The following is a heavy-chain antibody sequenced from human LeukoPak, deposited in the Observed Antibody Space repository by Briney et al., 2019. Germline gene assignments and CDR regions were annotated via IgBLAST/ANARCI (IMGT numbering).Heavy chain of an antibody. D-gene: IGHD6-6*01. CDR2: VYYTGGT. Sequence: SETLSLTCTDCGSSISSYTHYWGWIRQPPGKGLEWIATVYYTGGTYYNPSLKSRVTISIDTSRNHFSLKLTSVIAADTAMYYCVSNSSSSTSFDPWGQGTLVTVSS. J-gene: IGHJ5*02. CDR3: VSNSSSSTSFDP. V-gene: IGHV4-39*02. CDR1: GSSISSYTHY.